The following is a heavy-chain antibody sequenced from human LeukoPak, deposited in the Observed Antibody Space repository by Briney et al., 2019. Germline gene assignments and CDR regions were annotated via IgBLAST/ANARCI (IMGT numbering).Heavy chain of an antibody. CDR3: ARTQPYVSIFGVVLSLFDY. V-gene: IGHV4-59*01. CDR1: GGSISSYY. J-gene: IGHJ4*02. D-gene: IGHD3-3*01. Sequence: PSETLSLTCTVSGGSISSYYWSWIRQPPGKGLEWIGYIYYSGSTNYNPSLKSRVTISVDTSKNQFSLKLSSVTAADTAVYYCARTQPYVSIFGVVLSLFDYWGQGTLVTVSS. CDR2: IYYSGST.